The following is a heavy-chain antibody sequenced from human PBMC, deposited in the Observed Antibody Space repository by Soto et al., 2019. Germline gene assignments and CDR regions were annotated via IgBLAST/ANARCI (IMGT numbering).Heavy chain of an antibody. J-gene: IGHJ4*02. Sequence: GGSLSLSCAASGFTVSSNYRSWVRQAPGKGLEWVSVIYSGGSTYYADSVKGRFTISRDNSKNTLYLQMNSLRAEDTAVYYCARDAPNYDSSGYYLDYWGQGTLVTVSS. CDR2: IYSGGST. D-gene: IGHD3-22*01. CDR1: GFTVSSNY. CDR3: ARDAPNYDSSGYYLDY. V-gene: IGHV3-66*01.